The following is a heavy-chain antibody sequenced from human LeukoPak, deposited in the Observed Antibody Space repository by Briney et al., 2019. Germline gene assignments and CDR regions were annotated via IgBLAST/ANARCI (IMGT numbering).Heavy chain of an antibody. Sequence: SETLSLTCTVSGDSISSSNYYWGWIRQPPGTGLEWIGSIFYSGSTYYNPSLKSRVTISVDRSKNQFSLKLSSVTAADTAVYYCARRVSTVLSLYYFDYWGQGTLVTVSS. CDR2: IFYSGST. D-gene: IGHD4-17*01. V-gene: IGHV4-39*01. CDR1: GDSISSSNYY. J-gene: IGHJ4*02. CDR3: ARRVSTVLSLYYFDY.